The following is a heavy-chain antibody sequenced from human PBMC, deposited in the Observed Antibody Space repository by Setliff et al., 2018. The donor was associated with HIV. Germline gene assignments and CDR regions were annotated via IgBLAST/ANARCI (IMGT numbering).Heavy chain of an antibody. Sequence: ASVKVSCKASEYTFTDYFIHWVRQAPGQGLEWMGWISPNNGATKISQKFRGRVTMTRDTSINTAYLELRSLRSDDTAVYYCVTAQWTVVLPTPRETHFESWGPGTLVTVSS. CDR3: VTAQWTVVLPTPRETHFES. V-gene: IGHV1-2*02. D-gene: IGHD6-19*01. CDR1: EYTFTDYF. CDR2: ISPNNGAT. J-gene: IGHJ4*02.